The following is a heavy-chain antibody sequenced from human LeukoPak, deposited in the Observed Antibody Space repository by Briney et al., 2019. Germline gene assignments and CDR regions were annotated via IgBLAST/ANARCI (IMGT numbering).Heavy chain of an antibody. CDR2: IGTSAGST. D-gene: IGHD3-16*01. CDR3: ASLTSH. J-gene: IGHJ4*02. CDR1: GFTFSSSG. V-gene: IGHV3-23*01. Sequence: PGGSLRLSCAASGFTFSSSGMSWVRQAPGKGLEWVSSIGTSAGSTYYADSVKGRFTISRDNSKNTLYLQMNTLRGEDTALYYCASLTSHWGQGTLVTASP.